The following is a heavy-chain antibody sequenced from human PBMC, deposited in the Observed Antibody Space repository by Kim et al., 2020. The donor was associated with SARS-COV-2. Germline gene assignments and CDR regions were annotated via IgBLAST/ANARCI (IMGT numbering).Heavy chain of an antibody. V-gene: IGHV3-48*03. CDR1: GFTFSSYE. CDR3: AREPPGIVATYLFDY. J-gene: IGHJ4*02. CDR2: ISSSGSTI. D-gene: IGHD5-12*01. Sequence: GGSLRLSCAASGFTFSSYEMNWVRQAPGKGLEWVSYISSSGSTIYYADSVKGRFTISRDNAKNSLYLQMNSLRAEDTAVYYCAREPPGIVATYLFDYWGQGTLVTVSS.